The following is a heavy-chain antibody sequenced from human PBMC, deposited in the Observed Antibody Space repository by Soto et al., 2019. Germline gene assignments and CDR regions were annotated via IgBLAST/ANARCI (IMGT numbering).Heavy chain of an antibody. CDR3: ARDRNAQYSSSSVAGWYFDL. Sequence: QVQLVQSGAEVKKPGASVKVSCKASGYTLTSYYMHWVRQAPGQGLEWMGIINPSGGSTSYAQKFQGRVTMTRDTSTSTVYMELSSLRSEDTAVYYCARDRNAQYSSSSVAGWYFDLWGRGTLVTVSS. V-gene: IGHV1-46*01. J-gene: IGHJ2*01. CDR2: INPSGGST. CDR1: GYTLTSYY. D-gene: IGHD6-6*01.